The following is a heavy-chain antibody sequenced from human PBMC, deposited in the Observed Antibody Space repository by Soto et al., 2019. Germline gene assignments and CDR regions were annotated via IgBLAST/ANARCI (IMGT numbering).Heavy chain of an antibody. CDR1: GFTFSSYA. Sequence: VQLLESGGGLVQPGGSLRLSCAASGFTFSSYAMSWVRQAPGKGLEWVSAISGSGGSTYYADSVKGRFTISRDNSKNTLYLQMNSLRAEDTAVYYCAKRAYCSSTSCYTTSYYYYGMDVWGQGTTVTVSS. CDR2: ISGSGGST. D-gene: IGHD2-2*02. J-gene: IGHJ6*02. V-gene: IGHV3-23*01. CDR3: AKRAYCSSTSCYTTSYYYYGMDV.